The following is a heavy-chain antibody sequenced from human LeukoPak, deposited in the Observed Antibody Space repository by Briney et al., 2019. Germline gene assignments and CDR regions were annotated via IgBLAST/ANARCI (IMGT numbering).Heavy chain of an antibody. Sequence: GGSLRLSCAASGFTFSSYGMHWVRQAPGKGLEWVAFIRYDGSNKYYADSVKGRFTISRDNSKNTLYLQMNSLRAEDTAVYYCAKSRSGYVVVPAANDYWGQGTLVTVSS. CDR1: GFTFSSYG. CDR3: AKSRSGYVVVPAANDY. V-gene: IGHV3-30*02. J-gene: IGHJ4*02. CDR2: IRYDGSNK. D-gene: IGHD2-2*01.